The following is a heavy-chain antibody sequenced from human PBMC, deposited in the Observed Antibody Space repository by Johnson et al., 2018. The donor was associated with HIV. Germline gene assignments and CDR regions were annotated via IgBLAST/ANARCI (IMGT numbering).Heavy chain of an antibody. CDR1: GFTFSSYG. Sequence: QVQLVESGGGVVQPGGSLRLSCAASGFTFSSYGMHWVRQAPGKGLEWVAFIRYDGSNKYYADSVRGRFTISRDNAKNSMYLQMNSLRAEDTALYYCAKDKGSSSWFDAFDIWGQGTMVTVSS. J-gene: IGHJ3*02. CDR2: IRYDGSNK. V-gene: IGHV3-30*02. D-gene: IGHD6-13*01. CDR3: AKDKGSSSWFDAFDI.